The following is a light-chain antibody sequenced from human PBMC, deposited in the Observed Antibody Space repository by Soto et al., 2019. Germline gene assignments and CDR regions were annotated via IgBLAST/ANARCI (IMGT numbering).Light chain of an antibody. J-gene: IGKJ5*01. CDR3: QQRSNWPIT. CDR2: DAS. CDR1: QSVSSY. V-gene: IGKV3-11*01. Sequence: EIVLTQSPATLSLSPGERATLSCRASQSVSSYLAWYQQKAGQAPRLLIYDASNRATGIPARFSGSGSGTDFTLTISSLEPEDFVVYYCQQRSNWPITFGQGTRLDIK.